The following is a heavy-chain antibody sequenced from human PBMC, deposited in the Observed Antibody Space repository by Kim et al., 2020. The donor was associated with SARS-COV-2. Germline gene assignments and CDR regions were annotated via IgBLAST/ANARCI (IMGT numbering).Heavy chain of an antibody. D-gene: IGHD2-21*02. V-gene: IGHV3-21*01. CDR3: ARDPDPSYCGGDCYSANGAFDI. CDR2: ISSSSSYI. CDR1: GFTFSSYS. J-gene: IGHJ3*02. Sequence: GGSLRLSCAASGFTFSSYSMNWVRQAPGKGLEWVSSISSSSSYIYYADSVKGRFTISGDNAKNSLYLQMNSLRAEDTAVYYCARDPDPSYCGGDCYSANGAFDIWGQGTMVTVSS.